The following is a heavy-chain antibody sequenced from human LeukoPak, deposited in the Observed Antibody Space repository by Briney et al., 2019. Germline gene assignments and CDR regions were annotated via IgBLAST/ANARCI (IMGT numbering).Heavy chain of an antibody. CDR2: IYYSGST. CDR3: ASRSRVGFGGPTLDY. D-gene: IGHD3-10*01. J-gene: IGHJ4*02. V-gene: IGHV4-30-4*01. CDR1: GGSISSGDYY. Sequence: SETLSLTCTVSGGSISSGDYYWSWIRQPPGKGLEWIGYIYYSGSTYYNPSLKGRVTISVDTSKNQFSLKLSSVTAADTAVYYCASRSRVGFGGPTLDYWGQGTLVTVSS.